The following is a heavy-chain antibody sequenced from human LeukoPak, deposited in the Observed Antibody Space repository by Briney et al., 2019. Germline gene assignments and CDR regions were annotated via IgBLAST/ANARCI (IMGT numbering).Heavy chain of an antibody. CDR2: IYYSGST. J-gene: IGHJ4*02. V-gene: IGHV4-39*01. CDR1: GGSISSSSYY. Sequence: SETLSLTCTVSGGSISSSSYYWGWIRQPPGKGLEWIGSIYYSGSTYYNPSLKSRVTISVDTSKNQFSLKLRFVTAADTAEYYCARPAEIGVGVDYWGQGTLVTVSS. D-gene: IGHD3-3*01. CDR3: ARPAEIGVGVDY.